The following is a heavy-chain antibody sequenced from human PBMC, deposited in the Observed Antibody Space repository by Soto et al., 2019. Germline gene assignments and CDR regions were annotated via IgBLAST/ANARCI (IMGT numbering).Heavy chain of an antibody. CDR3: ARGPLDGMDV. V-gene: IGHV4-30-4*01. Sequence: QVQLHQSGPGLVKPSQTLSLECTVIGGSVNTGDNYWSWVRQSPGRGLEWIGYIYHTGNTFYNPALEKRVTMSVDASKNQFSLTLTSVTAADTAGYFFARGPLDGMDVWGQGTNVTVSS. CDR1: GGSVNTGDNY. CDR2: IYHTGNT. J-gene: IGHJ6*02.